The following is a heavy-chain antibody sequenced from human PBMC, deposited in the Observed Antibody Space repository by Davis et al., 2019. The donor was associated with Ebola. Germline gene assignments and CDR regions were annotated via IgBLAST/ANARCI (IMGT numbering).Heavy chain of an antibody. J-gene: IGHJ5*02. CDR1: GFTFSSYS. V-gene: IGHV3-48*02. CDR2: ISSSSTTI. CDR3: ARDDYDSSAYSSWFDP. D-gene: IGHD3-22*01. Sequence: GESLKISCEASGFTFSSYSMNWVRQAPGKGLEWISYISSSSTTIYYADSVKGRFTISRDNDKNSLYLQMNSLRDEDTAVYYCARDDYDSSAYSSWFDPWGQGTLVTVSS.